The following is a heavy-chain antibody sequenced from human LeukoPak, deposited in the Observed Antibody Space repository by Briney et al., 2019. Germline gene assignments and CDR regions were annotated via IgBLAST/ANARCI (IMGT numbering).Heavy chain of an antibody. CDR3: ASITMVRGVISAPYYFDY. V-gene: IGHV3-23*01. Sequence: GGSLRLSCAASGFTFSSYAMSWVRQAPGKGLEWVSAISGSGGSTYYADSVKGRFTISRDNSKNTLYLQMNSLRAEDTAVYYCASITMVRGVISAPYYFDYWGQGTLVTVSS. J-gene: IGHJ4*02. CDR2: ISGSGGST. CDR1: GFTFSSYA. D-gene: IGHD3-10*01.